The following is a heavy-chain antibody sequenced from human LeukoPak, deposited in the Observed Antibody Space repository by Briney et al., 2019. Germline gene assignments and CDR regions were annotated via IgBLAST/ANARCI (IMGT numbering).Heavy chain of an antibody. Sequence: NPSETLSLTCSVSGYSISSGYFWDWIRQPPGKRPEWIATTHHSGATYYNPSLKSRVTLSVDMSKNQVSLKLTSVTAADTAVYYCTREVWGSTFPDYWGQGTLVTVSS. D-gene: IGHD7-27*01. CDR3: TREVWGSTFPDY. CDR2: THHSGAT. J-gene: IGHJ4*02. CDR1: GYSISSGYF. V-gene: IGHV4-38-2*02.